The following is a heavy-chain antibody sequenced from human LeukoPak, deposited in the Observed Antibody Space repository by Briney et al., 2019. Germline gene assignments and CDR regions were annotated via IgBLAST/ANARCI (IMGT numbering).Heavy chain of an antibody. CDR3: ARVGPATAFDY. CDR1: GFTLSSFP. V-gene: IGHV3-64*02. CDR2: INYKGGPT. Sequence: GGSLRLSCAASGFTLSSFPMHWVRQSSGRGLEYVSAINYKGGPTYYADSVKGRFTISRDNSKNTLYLQMASLRDEDMGVYYCARVGPATAFDYWGQGTQVTVSS. J-gene: IGHJ4*02.